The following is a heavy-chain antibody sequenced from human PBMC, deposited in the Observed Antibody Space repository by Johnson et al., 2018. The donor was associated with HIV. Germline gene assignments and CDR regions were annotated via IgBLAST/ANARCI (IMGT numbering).Heavy chain of an antibody. CDR1: GFTFSSYA. J-gene: IGHJ3*02. CDR3: AKSGYSGSYDRMGAFDI. Sequence: QVQLVESGGGVVQPGRSLRLSCAASGFTFSSYAMHWVRQAPGQGLEWVAVISSDGSNKYYADSVNGRFTISRDNSKNTLYLKMNSLRAEDTAVYYCAKSGYSGSYDRMGAFDIWGQGTMVTVSS. D-gene: IGHD1-26*01. V-gene: IGHV3-30-3*01. CDR2: ISSDGSNK.